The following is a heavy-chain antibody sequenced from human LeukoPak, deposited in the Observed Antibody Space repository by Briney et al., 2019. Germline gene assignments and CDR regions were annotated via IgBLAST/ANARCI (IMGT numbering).Heavy chain of an antibody. CDR2: IYYTGST. J-gene: IGHJ3*02. D-gene: IGHD5-12*01. V-gene: IGHV4-59*01. CDR3: ARMDLGLAFDI. Sequence: SETLSLTCTVSGGSISSYYWSWIRQPPGEGLEWIGYIYYTGSTNYNPSLKSRVTISVDTSKNQFSLKLSSVTAADTAVYYCARMDLGLAFDIWGQGTMVTVSS. CDR1: GGSISSYY.